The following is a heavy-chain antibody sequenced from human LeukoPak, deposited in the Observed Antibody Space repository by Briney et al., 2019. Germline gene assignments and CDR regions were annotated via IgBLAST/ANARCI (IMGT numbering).Heavy chain of an antibody. CDR2: IIPILGIA. CDR3: ARDGASPNHSNGSPDAFDI. CDR1: GGTFSSYA. J-gene: IGHJ3*02. V-gene: IGHV1-69*04. Sequence: GASVKVSCKASGGTFSSYAISWVRQAPGQGLEWMGRIIPILGIANYAQKFQGRVTITADKSTSTAYMELSRLRSDDTAVYYCARDGASPNHSNGSPDAFDIWGQGTMVTVSS. D-gene: IGHD3-22*01.